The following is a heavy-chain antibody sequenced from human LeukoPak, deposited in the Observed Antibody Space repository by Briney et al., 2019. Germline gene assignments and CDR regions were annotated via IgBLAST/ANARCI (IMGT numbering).Heavy chain of an antibody. D-gene: IGHD3-22*01. CDR1: GFTFSNYG. V-gene: IGHV3-23*01. Sequence: GGSLRLFCAVSGFTFSNYGMSWVRQAPGKGLEGVSIISVSGDSTYYADSVKGRFTISRDNSKNTLYLQMNSLRAEDTAVYYCAKDLYYDSLKNWFDPWGQGTLVTVSS. CDR2: ISVSGDST. CDR3: AKDLYYDSLKNWFDP. J-gene: IGHJ5*02.